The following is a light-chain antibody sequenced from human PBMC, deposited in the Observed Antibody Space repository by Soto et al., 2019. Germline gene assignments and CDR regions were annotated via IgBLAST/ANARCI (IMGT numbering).Light chain of an antibody. V-gene: IGLV1-40*01. CDR1: SSNIGAGYD. CDR2: GNS. J-gene: IGLJ1*01. Sequence: QSVLTQPPSVSGAPGQRVTISCTGSSSNIGAGYDVHWYQQLPGTAPKLLIYGNSNRPSGVPDRFSGSKSGTSASLAITGLQAEDEADYYCQSYDSSQSGAVFGTGTKLTGL. CDR3: QSYDSSQSGAV.